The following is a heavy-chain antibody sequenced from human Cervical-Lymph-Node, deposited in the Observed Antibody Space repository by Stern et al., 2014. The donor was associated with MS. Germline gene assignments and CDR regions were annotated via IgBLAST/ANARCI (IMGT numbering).Heavy chain of an antibody. J-gene: IGHJ4*02. CDR3: AREAANGFTYGYHFDV. Sequence: LQLQDSSPGLVKPSETLSLNCDVSGASISSDFWTWVRQPAGKGLEWIGGFSSSGITTYNPSYNPSLESRVTMSVDTSKTQFSLKVTSVTAADTAVYYCAREAANGFTYGYHFDVWGQGILVTVSS. D-gene: IGHD5-18*01. CDR1: GASISSDF. CDR2: FSSSGIT. V-gene: IGHV4-4*07.